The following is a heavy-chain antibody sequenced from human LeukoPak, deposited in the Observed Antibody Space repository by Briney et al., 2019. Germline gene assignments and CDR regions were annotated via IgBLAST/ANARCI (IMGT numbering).Heavy chain of an antibody. CDR3: ARDQVPHSSSWYATAGDNYYYYYGMDV. CDR2: ISSGGST. J-gene: IGHJ6*02. CDR1: GFTVSSNY. D-gene: IGHD6-13*01. V-gene: IGHV3-66*01. Sequence: PGGSLRLSCAASGFTVSSNYMSWVRQAPGKGLEWVSVISSGGSTYYADSVKGRFTISRDNSKNTLYLQMNSLRAEDTAVYYCARDQVPHSSSWYATAGDNYYYYYGMDVWGQGTTVTVSS.